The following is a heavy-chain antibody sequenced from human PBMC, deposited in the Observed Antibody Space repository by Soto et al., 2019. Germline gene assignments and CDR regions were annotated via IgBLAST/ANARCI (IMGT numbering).Heavy chain of an antibody. CDR1: GFTFSSYA. D-gene: IGHD3-22*01. CDR2: ISGSGGST. V-gene: IGHV3-23*01. J-gene: IGHJ3*02. Sequence: GGSLRLSCAASGFTFSSYAMSCVRQAPGKGLEWVSAISGSGGSTYYADSVKGRFTISRDNSKNTLYLQMNSLRAEDTAVYYCAKDRYPLNYYDSSGYYPHDAFDIWGQGTMVTVSS. CDR3: AKDRYPLNYYDSSGYYPHDAFDI.